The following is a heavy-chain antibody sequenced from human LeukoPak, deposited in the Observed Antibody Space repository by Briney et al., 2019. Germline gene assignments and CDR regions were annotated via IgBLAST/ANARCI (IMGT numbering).Heavy chain of an antibody. J-gene: IGHJ4*02. Sequence: GGSPRLSCAASGFTFSSYEMNWVRQAPGKGLEWVSYISSSGSTIYYADSVKGRFTISRDNAKNSLYLQMNSLRAEDTAVYYCARCSGSYLIDYWGQGTLVTVSS. D-gene: IGHD1-26*01. CDR3: ARCSGSYLIDY. CDR1: GFTFSSYE. CDR2: ISSSGSTI. V-gene: IGHV3-48*03.